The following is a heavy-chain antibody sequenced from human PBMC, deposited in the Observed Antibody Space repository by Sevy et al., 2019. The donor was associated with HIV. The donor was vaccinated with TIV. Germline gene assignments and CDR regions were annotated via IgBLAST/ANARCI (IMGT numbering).Heavy chain of an antibody. D-gene: IGHD6-19*01. CDR1: GFTFSNAW. V-gene: IGHV3-15*01. Sequence: GGFLRLSCAASGFTFSNAWMSWVRQAPGKGLEWFGRIKSKTDGGTTDYAAPVKGRFTISRDDSTNTLYLQMNSLKTADTAVYHCTTVNGWTFDYWGQGTLVTVSS. J-gene: IGHJ4*02. CDR2: IKSKTDGGTT. CDR3: TTVNGWTFDY.